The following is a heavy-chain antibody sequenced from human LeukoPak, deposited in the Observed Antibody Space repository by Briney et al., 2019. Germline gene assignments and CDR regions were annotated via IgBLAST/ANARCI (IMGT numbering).Heavy chain of an antibody. V-gene: IGHV4-4*07. CDR2: IYTSGST. D-gene: IGHD1-26*01. CDR3: ARENSGSYREFDY. CDR1: GGSISSYY. Sequence: SETPSLTCTVSGGSISSYYWSWIRQPAGKGLEWIGRIYTSGSTNYNASLKSRVSMSVDTSKNQFSLKLNSVTAADTAVFYCARENSGSYREFDYWGQGTLVTVSS. J-gene: IGHJ4*02.